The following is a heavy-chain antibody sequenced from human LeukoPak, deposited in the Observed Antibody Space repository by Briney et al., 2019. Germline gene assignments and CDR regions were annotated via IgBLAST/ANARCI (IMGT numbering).Heavy chain of an antibody. D-gene: IGHD3-3*01. J-gene: IGHJ5*02. V-gene: IGHV1-69*04. Sequence: ASVKVSCKASGGTFSSYTISWVRQAPGQGLEWMGRNIPILGIANYAQKFQGRVTITADKSTSTAYMELSSLRSEDTAVYYCARDGEGTTTFGVGHWFDPWGQGTLVTVSS. CDR1: GGTFSSYT. CDR2: NIPILGIA. CDR3: ARDGEGTTTFGVGHWFDP.